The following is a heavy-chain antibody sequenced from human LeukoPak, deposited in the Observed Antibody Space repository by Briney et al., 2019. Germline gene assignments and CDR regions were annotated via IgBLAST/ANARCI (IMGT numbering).Heavy chain of an antibody. D-gene: IGHD6-19*01. CDR1: GFTFSSYW. J-gene: IGHJ4*02. CDR2: INSDGSST. Sequence: GGSLRLSCAASGFTFSSYWMHWVRQAPGKGLVWVSRINSDGSSTSYADSVKGRFTISRDNAKNTLYLQMNSLRAEDTAVYYCARRGAVAGRFDYWGQGTLVTVSS. CDR3: ARRGAVAGRFDY. V-gene: IGHV3-74*01.